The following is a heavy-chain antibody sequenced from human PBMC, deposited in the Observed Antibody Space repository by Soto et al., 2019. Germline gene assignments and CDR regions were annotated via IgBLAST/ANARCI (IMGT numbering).Heavy chain of an antibody. CDR1: GFTFISYA. J-gene: IGHJ6*02. D-gene: IGHD3-9*01. CDR2: ISYDGSNK. Sequence: GGSLRLSCAASGFTFISYAMHWVRQAPGKGLEWVAVISYDGSNKYYADSVKGRFTISRDNSKNTLYLQMNSLRAEDTAVYYCARGPLRYFDWLLSKYYYYGMDVWGQGTTVTVSS. CDR3: ARGPLRYFDWLLSKYYYYGMDV. V-gene: IGHV3-30-3*01.